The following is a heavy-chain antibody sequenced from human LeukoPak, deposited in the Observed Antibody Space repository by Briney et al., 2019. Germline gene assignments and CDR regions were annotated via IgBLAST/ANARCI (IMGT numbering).Heavy chain of an antibody. J-gene: IGHJ1*01. CDR3: ARRTGAAPGEFFLH. CDR1: GFIVSSSY. Sequence: PGGSLRLSCAGSGFIVSSSYTSWVRQAPGKGLEWVPAIYSSGSTDYADSVRGRFTIARDTSKNMVYLQMNSLTAEDTAIYYCARRTGAAPGEFFLHWGQGTLVTVSS. CDR2: IYSSGST. V-gene: IGHV3-53*01. D-gene: IGHD6-19*01.